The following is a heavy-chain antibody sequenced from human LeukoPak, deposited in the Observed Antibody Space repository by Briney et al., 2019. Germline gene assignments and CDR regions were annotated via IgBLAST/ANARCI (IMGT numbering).Heavy chain of an antibody. J-gene: IGHJ4*02. CDR3: ATSTKTVRPDSWDS. D-gene: IGHD6-6*01. Sequence: SETLSLTCAIYGGSFDGYSWSWIRQSPGEGLEWIGEINLGGSTNYNPSLKSRVTMTIDTSKKEVSLKLTSVTAADTSIYFCATSTKTVRPDSWDSWGQGTLVSVSS. CDR2: INLGGST. V-gene: IGHV4-34*01. CDR1: GGSFDGYS.